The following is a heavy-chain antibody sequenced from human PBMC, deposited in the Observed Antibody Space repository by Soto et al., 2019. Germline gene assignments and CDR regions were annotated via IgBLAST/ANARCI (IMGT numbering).Heavy chain of an antibody. J-gene: IGHJ4*02. D-gene: IGHD4-17*01. Sequence: SETLSLTCTVSGGSISSGGYYWSWIRQHPGKGLEWIGYIYYSGSTYYNPSLKSRVTISVDTSKNQFSLKLSSVTAADTAVYYCARSSQSTVTTSDYWGQGTLVTLSS. CDR3: ARSSQSTVTTSDY. V-gene: IGHV4-31*03. CDR1: GGSISSGGYY. CDR2: IYYSGST.